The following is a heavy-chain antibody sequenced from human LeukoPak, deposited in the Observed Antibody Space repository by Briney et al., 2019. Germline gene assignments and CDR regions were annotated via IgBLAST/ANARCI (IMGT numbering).Heavy chain of an antibody. CDR2: ISSSSTTI. V-gene: IGHV3-48*01. D-gene: IGHD1-1*01. J-gene: IGHJ4*02. CDR1: GFIFSSFG. CDR3: AKDTPTTGYHLDS. Sequence: PGGSLRLSCAASGFIFSSFGIHWVRQAPGKGLEWVSSISSSSTTIYYADSVKGRFTSSRDNAKNSLYLHMNSLRVEDTAVYYCAKDTPTTGYHLDSWGQGTLVTVSS.